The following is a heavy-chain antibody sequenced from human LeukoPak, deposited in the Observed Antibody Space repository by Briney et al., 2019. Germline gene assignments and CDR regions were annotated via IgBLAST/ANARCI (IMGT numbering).Heavy chain of an antibody. CDR2: ISSSSSYT. CDR1: GFTFSDYQ. V-gene: IGHV3-11*05. CDR3: ARDNSGAGKPDY. Sequence: GGPLRLSCAASGFTFSDYQMSWIRQAPGKGLEWVSYISSSSSYTNYADSVKGRFTISRDNAKNSLYLQMNSLRAEDTAVYYCARDNSGAGKPDYWGQGTLVTVSP. D-gene: IGHD6-13*01. J-gene: IGHJ4*02.